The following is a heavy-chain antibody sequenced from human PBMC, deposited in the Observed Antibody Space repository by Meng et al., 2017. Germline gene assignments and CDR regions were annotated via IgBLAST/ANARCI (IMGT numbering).Heavy chain of an antibody. J-gene: IGHJ4*02. Sequence: GESLKISCKASGYTFTGYYMHWVRQAPGQGLEWMGWINPNSGGTNYAQKFQGRVTMTRDTSISTAYMELSRLRSDDTAVYYCARLRGQSMVRGVLSDYWGQGTLVTVSS. V-gene: IGHV1-2*02. CDR3: ARLRGQSMVRGVLSDY. D-gene: IGHD3-10*01. CDR2: INPNSGGT. CDR1: GYTFTGYY.